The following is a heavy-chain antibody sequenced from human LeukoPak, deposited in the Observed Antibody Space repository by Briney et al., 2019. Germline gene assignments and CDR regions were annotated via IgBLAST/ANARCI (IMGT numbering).Heavy chain of an antibody. D-gene: IGHD3-22*01. Sequence: GGTLRLSCAASGFTFSSYGMSWVRQAPGKGLEWVSGISGSGGRTYYADFVKGRFTISRDNAKNSLYLQMNSLRAEDTAVYYCARGDYYYYDRSGYNFDYWGQGTLVTVSS. CDR2: ISGSGGRT. V-gene: IGHV3-23*01. CDR1: GFTFSSYG. J-gene: IGHJ4*02. CDR3: ARGDYYYYDRSGYNFDY.